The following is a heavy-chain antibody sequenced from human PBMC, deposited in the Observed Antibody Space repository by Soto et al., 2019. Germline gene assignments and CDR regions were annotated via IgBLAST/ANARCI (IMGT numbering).Heavy chain of an antibody. CDR2: INHSGST. V-gene: IGHV4-34*01. J-gene: IGHJ5*02. CDR3: ARGGSGYYGSGSYYKWLGPRYNWFDP. CDR1: GGSFSGYY. Sequence: SETLSLTCAVYGGSFSGYYWSWIRQPPGKGLEWIGEINHSGSTNYNPSLKSRVTISVDTSKNQFSLKLSSVTAADTAVYYCARGGSGYYGSGSYYKWLGPRYNWFDPWGQGTLVTVSS. D-gene: IGHD3-10*01.